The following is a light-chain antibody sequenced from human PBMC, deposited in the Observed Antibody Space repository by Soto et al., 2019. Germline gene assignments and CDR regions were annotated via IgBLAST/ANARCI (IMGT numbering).Light chain of an antibody. J-gene: IGKJ1*01. V-gene: IGKV1-39*01. Sequence: IQMTQSPSSLSASVGDRVTITCRASQSVNRYLNWYQQKEGKAPKLLIYSTSILESGVPSRFSASGSGTDFTLTINSLQPEDFATYYCQQSYSNPRTFGQGTRVEVK. CDR2: STS. CDR3: QQSYSNPRT. CDR1: QSVNRY.